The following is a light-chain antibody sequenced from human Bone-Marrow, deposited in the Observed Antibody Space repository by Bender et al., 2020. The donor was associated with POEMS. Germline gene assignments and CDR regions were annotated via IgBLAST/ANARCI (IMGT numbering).Light chain of an antibody. V-gene: IGLV2-14*02. CDR2: EVN. Sequence: QSALTQPPSASGSPGQSVTISCTGTTTDVGSYNLVSWYQQHPGKAPKLLIHEVNKRPSGVSNRFSGSKSGDTASLTISGLQAEDEADYYCSLYSVPFSRVFGGGTKLTVL. CDR1: TTDVGSYNL. J-gene: IGLJ3*02. CDR3: SLYSVPFSRV.